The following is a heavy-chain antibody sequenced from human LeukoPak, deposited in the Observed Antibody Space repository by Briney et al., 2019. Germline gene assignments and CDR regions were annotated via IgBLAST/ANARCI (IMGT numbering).Heavy chain of an antibody. D-gene: IGHD1-26*01. J-gene: IGHJ3*02. CDR2: VTSDGGLT. Sequence: GGSLRLSCAGSGFTFADYTMHWVRQAPGKVLQWLSLVTSDGGLTFLADSLEGRFTISRDNSKNTLYLQMASLRVEDTAVYYCARQFDGSHPNAFDIWGQGTMVTVSS. CDR3: ARQFDGSHPNAFDI. V-gene: IGHV3-43*01. CDR1: GFTFADYT.